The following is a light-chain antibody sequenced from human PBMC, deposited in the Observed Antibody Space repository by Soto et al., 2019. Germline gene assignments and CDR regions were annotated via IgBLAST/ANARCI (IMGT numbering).Light chain of an antibody. J-gene: IGKJ1*01. CDR1: QSVLYSANNKSC. CDR2: WAS. Sequence: DIVMTQSPDSLAVSLGERATINCKSSQSVLYSANNKSCLAWYQQKPGQPPKLLLYWASTRESGVPDRFSGSGSGTDFTLTISSLQAEDVAVYYCQQYYSTPRTFGQGTKAEIK. CDR3: QQYYSTPRT. V-gene: IGKV4-1*01.